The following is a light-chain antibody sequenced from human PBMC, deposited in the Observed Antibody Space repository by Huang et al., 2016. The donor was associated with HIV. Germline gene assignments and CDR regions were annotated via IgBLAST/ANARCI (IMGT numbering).Light chain of an antibody. CDR1: QNVKNN. CDR3: HQYDDWPRT. V-gene: IGKV3-15*01. J-gene: IGKJ1*01. CDR2: GAS. Sequence: EIVMTQSPATLPVSPGERATLSCRARQNVKNNLAWYQKKPGQAPRLVVYGASTRATNSPPRFSGGGSGTNFTLTIHNVQSEDFAVYFCHQYDDWPRTFGQGTKVEVK.